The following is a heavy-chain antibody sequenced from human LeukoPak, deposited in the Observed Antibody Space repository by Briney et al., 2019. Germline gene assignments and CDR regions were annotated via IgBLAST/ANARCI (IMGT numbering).Heavy chain of an antibody. D-gene: IGHD3-10*01. CDR2: ISHDGSAK. CDR1: GFVFSNHG. J-gene: IGHJ4*02. V-gene: IGHV3-30*18. Sequence: GGSLRLSCAASGFVFSNHGMHWVRQALGKGLEWVAVISHDGSAKDYADSVKGRFTISRDNSKNTLYLQINSLRAEDTAVYFCAKETGGSGSSYLSFFDYWGQGTLVTVSS. CDR3: AKETGGSGSSYLSFFDY.